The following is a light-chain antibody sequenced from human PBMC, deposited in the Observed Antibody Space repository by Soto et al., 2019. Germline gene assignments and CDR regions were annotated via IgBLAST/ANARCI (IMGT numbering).Light chain of an antibody. Sequence: QSALTQPASVSGSPGQSITLSCTGTSSDIGVFNSVSWYQHHPGKAPKLIISDVSKRPSGVSNRFSGSKSGNTASLTISGLQAEDEADYYCSSYTTRSTVVFGGGTKLTVL. V-gene: IGLV2-14*03. CDR2: DVS. CDR1: SSDIGVFNS. CDR3: SSYTTRSTVV. J-gene: IGLJ2*01.